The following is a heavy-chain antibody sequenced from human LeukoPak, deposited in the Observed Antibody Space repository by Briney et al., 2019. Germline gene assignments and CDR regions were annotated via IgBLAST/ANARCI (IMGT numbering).Heavy chain of an antibody. CDR1: GFTFSSYS. CDR2: ISSSSSYI. V-gene: IGHV3-21*01. J-gene: IGHJ4*02. D-gene: IGHD5-18*01. CDR3: ARDPSPLVDTAMACDY. Sequence: GGSLRLSCAASGFTFSSYSMNWVRQAPGKGLEWVSSISSSSSYIYYADSVKGRFTISRDNAKNSLYLQMNSLTAEDTDVYYCARDPSPLVDTAMACDYWGQGTLVTVSS.